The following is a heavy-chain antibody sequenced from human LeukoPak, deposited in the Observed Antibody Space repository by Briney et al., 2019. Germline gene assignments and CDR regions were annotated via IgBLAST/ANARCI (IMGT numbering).Heavy chain of an antibody. Sequence: SETLSLTCTVSGGSISSSSYYWGWIRQPPGKGLEWIGSIYYSGSTYYNPSLKSRVTISVDTSKNQFSLKLSSVTAADTAVYYCARDFSTNYDFWSGYSNDAFDIWGQGTKVTVSS. J-gene: IGHJ3*02. D-gene: IGHD3-3*01. V-gene: IGHV4-39*07. CDR1: GGSISSSSYY. CDR2: IYYSGST. CDR3: ARDFSTNYDFWSGYSNDAFDI.